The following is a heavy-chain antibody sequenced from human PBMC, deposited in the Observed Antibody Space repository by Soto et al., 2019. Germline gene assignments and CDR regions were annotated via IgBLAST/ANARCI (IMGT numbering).Heavy chain of an antibody. J-gene: IGHJ5*02. D-gene: IGHD3-9*01. CDR2: MNPNSGNT. Sequence: GASVKVSCKASGYTFTSYDINWVRQATGQGLEWMGWMNPNSGNTGYAQKFQGRVTMTRNTSISTAYMELSSLRSEDTAVYYCARGNTYYDILTGYSNWFDPWGQGTLVTSPQ. CDR3: ARGNTYYDILTGYSNWFDP. CDR1: GYTFTSYD. V-gene: IGHV1-8*01.